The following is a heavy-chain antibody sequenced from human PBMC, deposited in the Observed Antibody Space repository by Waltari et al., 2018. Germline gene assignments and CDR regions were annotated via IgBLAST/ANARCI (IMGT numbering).Heavy chain of an antibody. CDR3: AREANSAFDY. J-gene: IGHJ4*02. Sequence: QVQLQQSGPGLVKPSQTLSLTCSISGDSVPTYSASWHCIRQSPSRGLEWLGRTYYRSKWYTEYAVSVISRLTIDPDTSKNQMSLQLNSVTPEDTAVYYCAREANSAFDYWGQGTLVSVSS. V-gene: IGHV6-1*01. CDR1: GDSVPTYSAS. CDR2: TYYRSKWYT. D-gene: IGHD1-1*01.